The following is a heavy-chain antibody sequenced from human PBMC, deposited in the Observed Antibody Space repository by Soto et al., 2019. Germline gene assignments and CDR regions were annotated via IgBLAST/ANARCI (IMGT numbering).Heavy chain of an antibody. CDR2: ISGSGGST. J-gene: IGHJ6*02. CDR1: EFTFSSYA. V-gene: IGHV3-23*01. D-gene: IGHD6-13*01. CDR3: AKDRGSSPAGSMDV. Sequence: EVHLLESGGGLVQPGGSLRLSCAASEFTFSSYAMTWVRLAPGKGLEWVSAISGSGGSTYYADSVKGRFTISRDNSKNTLYLQMNSLRAEDTAVYYCAKDRGSSPAGSMDVWGQGTTVTVSS.